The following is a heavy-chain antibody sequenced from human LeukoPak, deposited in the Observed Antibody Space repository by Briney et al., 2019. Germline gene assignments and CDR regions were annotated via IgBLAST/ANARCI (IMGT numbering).Heavy chain of an antibody. CDR1: GGSISSGDYF. Sequence: SETLSLTCTVSGGSISSGDYFWTWIRQHPGKGLEWIGYIYRSGSTYYNPSLKSRVTISIDTSKNQFSLRLSSVTAADAAVYYCARNYYDGSGYYFWGQGTQVTVSS. V-gene: IGHV4-31*03. D-gene: IGHD3-22*01. CDR3: ARNYYDGSGYYF. J-gene: IGHJ4*02. CDR2: IYRSGST.